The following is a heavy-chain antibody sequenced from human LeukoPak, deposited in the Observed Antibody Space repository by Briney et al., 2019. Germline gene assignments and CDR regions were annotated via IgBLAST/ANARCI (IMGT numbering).Heavy chain of an antibody. D-gene: IGHD6-13*01. CDR3: ARLPGIAAV. Sequence: SETLSLTCTVSGGSTSRYYWSWVRQPPGKRLEWLGYIYYSGSTTYNPSLKSRLTMSVDTSKNQISLKLISLTAADTAVYYCARLPGIAAVWGQGTLVTVSS. J-gene: IGHJ4*02. V-gene: IGHV4-59*08. CDR2: IYYSGST. CDR1: GGSTSRYY.